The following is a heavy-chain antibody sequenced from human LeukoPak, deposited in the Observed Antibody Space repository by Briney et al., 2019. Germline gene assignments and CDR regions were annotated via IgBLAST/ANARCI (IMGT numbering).Heavy chain of an antibody. D-gene: IGHD2-21*02. J-gene: IGHJ4*02. CDR2: ISSSSSYI. CDR3: AREKAVVTAIDY. Sequence: GRSLRLSCAASGFTFSSYSMNWVRQAPGKGLEWVSSISSSSSYIYYADSVKGRFTISRDNAKNSLYLQMNSLRAEDTAVYYCAREKAVVTAIDYWGQGTLVTVSS. V-gene: IGHV3-21*01. CDR1: GFTFSSYS.